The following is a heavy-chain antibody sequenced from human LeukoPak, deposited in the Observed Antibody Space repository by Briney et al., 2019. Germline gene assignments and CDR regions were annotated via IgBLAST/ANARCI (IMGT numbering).Heavy chain of an antibody. D-gene: IGHD4-23*01. Sequence: ASVTVSCTASGYTFTSYAMNWVRQAPGQGLEWMGGIIPIFGTANYAQKFQGRVTITADESTSTAYMELSSLRSEDTAVYYCARDLGYGGNSGSLRYYYYGMDVWGQGTTVTVSS. CDR3: ARDLGYGGNSGSLRYYYYGMDV. V-gene: IGHV1-69*13. CDR1: GYTFTSYA. CDR2: IIPIFGTA. J-gene: IGHJ6*02.